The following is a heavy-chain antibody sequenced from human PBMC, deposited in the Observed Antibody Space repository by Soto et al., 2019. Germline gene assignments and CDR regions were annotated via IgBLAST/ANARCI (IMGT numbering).Heavy chain of an antibody. CDR3: AKDRAVTMIVGVGYFDY. D-gene: IGHD3-22*01. CDR2: ISYDGSNK. V-gene: IGHV3-30*18. CDR1: GFTFSSYG. J-gene: IGHJ4*02. Sequence: QVQLVESGGGVVQPGRSLRLSCAASGFTFSSYGMHWVRQAPGKGLEWVAVISYDGSNKYYADSVKGRFTISRDNSKNTLYLQMNSLRAEDTAVYYCAKDRAVTMIVGVGYFDYWGQGTLVTVSS.